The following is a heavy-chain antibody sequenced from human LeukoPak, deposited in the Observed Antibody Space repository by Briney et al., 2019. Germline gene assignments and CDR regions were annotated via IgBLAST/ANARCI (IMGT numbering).Heavy chain of an antibody. J-gene: IGHJ3*02. CDR2: IFYTGSN. CDR3: ARAIYSRAWYASDI. Sequence: SETLSLTCSVSGGSISSSYWSWIRQAPGKGPEWIGYIFYTGSNDDSPSLKSRVTISVDTSKNQFSLRVSSVTAADTAVYYCARAIYSRAWYASDIWGQGTVVTVSA. CDR1: GGSISSSY. V-gene: IGHV4-59*01. D-gene: IGHD6-19*01.